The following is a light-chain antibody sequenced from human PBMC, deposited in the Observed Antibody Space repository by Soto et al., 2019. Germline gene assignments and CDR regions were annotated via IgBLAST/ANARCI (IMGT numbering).Light chain of an antibody. CDR3: QQYDNFPLS. CDR2: DAS. V-gene: IGKV1-33*01. CDR1: QDISNY. Sequence: QMTQSPSSLSASVGDRVTITCQASQDISNYVNWYQQIPGKAPQLLIYDASNLEIGVPSRFSGSAAGTDFTFTISSLQPEDIATYYCQQYDNFPLSFGGRTKVEIK. J-gene: IGKJ4*01.